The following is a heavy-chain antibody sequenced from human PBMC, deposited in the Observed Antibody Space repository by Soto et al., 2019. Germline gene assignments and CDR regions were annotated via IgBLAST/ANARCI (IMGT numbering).Heavy chain of an antibody. Sequence: QVQLVESGGGVVQPGRSLRLSCAASGFTFSSYGMHWVRQAPGKGLEWVAVIWYDGSNKYYADSVKGRFTISRDNSKNTLYLQMNSLRADDTAVYYCARGSYGDYGYYFDYWGQGTLVTVSS. CDR2: IWYDGSNK. CDR3: ARGSYGDYGYYFDY. D-gene: IGHD4-17*01. V-gene: IGHV3-33*01. CDR1: GFTFSSYG. J-gene: IGHJ4*02.